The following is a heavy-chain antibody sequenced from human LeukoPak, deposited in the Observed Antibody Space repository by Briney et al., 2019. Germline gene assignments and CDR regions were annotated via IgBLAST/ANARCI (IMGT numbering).Heavy chain of an antibody. D-gene: IGHD3-10*01. CDR2: IKQDGSEK. Sequence: GSLRLSCAASGFTFSSYWMTWVRQAPGKGLEWVANIKQDGSEKYYVDSVKGRFTISRDNAKNSLYRQMNSLRAEDTAVYYCAREGLYKIGLDVWGQGTTVTVSS. J-gene: IGHJ6*02. V-gene: IGHV3-7*01. CDR1: GFTFSSYW. CDR3: AREGLYKIGLDV.